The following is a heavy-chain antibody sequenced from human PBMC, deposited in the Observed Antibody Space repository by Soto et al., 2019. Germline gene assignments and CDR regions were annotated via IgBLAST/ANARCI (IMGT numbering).Heavy chain of an antibody. V-gene: IGHV1-46*01. J-gene: IGHJ4*02. CDR1: GYTFSNYY. CDR2: INPSGGGT. Sequence: QVHLVQSGAEVKRPGVSVKVSCKASGYTFSNYYMHWVRQVPGHGLEWMGIINPSGGGTIYAQRFRGRLTVTRDTSTSTVYMELSRLRSDDTAIYFCARAPQYGSAGYYYNFWGQGTLVTVSS. D-gene: IGHD3-10*01. CDR3: ARAPQYGSAGYYYNF.